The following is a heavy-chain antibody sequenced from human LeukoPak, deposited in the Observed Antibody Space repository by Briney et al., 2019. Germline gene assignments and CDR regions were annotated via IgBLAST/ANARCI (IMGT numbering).Heavy chain of an antibody. Sequence: SETLSLTCIVSGGSINNYYWSWVRQSPGRGLEWIGYIYYTGITNYNPSLRSRVILSVDTSKNQFSLKLRSVTAADTAVYFCTRASSTPGSGYYPFDYWGQGTLVTVSS. CDR3: TRASSTPGSGYYPFDY. D-gene: IGHD3-3*01. CDR2: IYYTGIT. J-gene: IGHJ4*02. CDR1: GGSINNYY. V-gene: IGHV4-59*01.